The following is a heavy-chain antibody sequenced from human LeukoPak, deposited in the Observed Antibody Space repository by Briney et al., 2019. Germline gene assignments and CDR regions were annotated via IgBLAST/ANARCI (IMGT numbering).Heavy chain of an antibody. V-gene: IGHV3-48*03. CDR3: ASPMTTVDY. CDR1: GFTFSSYE. CDR2: ISSSGSTI. Sequence: GGSLRLSCAASGFTFSSYEMNWVRQAPGKGLEWVSYISSSGSTIYYADSVKGRFTISRDNAKNSLYLQMNSLRAEDTAVYYCASPMTTVDYWGQETLVTVSS. J-gene: IGHJ4*02. D-gene: IGHD4-17*01.